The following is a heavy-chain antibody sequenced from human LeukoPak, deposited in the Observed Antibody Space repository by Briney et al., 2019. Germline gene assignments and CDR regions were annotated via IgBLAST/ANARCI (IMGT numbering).Heavy chain of an antibody. CDR3: ARERGDLEMATTDRGHDC. V-gene: IGHV3-30*02. CDR2: IRYDGSNQ. D-gene: IGHD5-24*01. Sequence: PGGSLRLSCAASGFTFSSYGMHWVRQAPGKGLEWVAFIRYDGSNQYHADSLKGRFTISRDNSKNTLYLQMNSLRAEDTAVYYCARERGDLEMATTDRGHDCWGQGTLVTVSS. J-gene: IGHJ4*02. CDR1: GFTFSSYG.